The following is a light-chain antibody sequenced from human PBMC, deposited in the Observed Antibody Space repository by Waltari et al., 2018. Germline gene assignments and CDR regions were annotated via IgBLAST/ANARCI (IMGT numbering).Light chain of an antibody. V-gene: IGLV6-57*02. CDR3: QSYDSGIHHVI. Sequence: NFVLTQPHSVSESPGKPVTIPCTGSSGNLASNYVQGYQQRPGSAPTTVIYEDNKRPSGVPDRFSGSIDTSSNSASLTISGLKAEDEADYYCQSYDSGIHHVILGGGTKLTVL. CDR2: EDN. J-gene: IGLJ2*01. CDR1: SGNLASNY.